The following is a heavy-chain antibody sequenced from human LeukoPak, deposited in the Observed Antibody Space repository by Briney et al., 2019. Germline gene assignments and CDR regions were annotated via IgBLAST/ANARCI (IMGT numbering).Heavy chain of an antibody. V-gene: IGHV1-69*13. CDR3: ARGLGVVPAAPFDY. CDR1: GGTFSSYA. D-gene: IGHD2-2*01. J-gene: IGHJ4*02. Sequence: GASVKVSCKASGGTFSSYAISRVRQAPGQGLEWMGGIIPIFGTANYAQKFQGRVTITADESTSTAYMELSSLRSEDTAVYYCARGLGVVPAAPFDYWGQGTLVTVSS. CDR2: IIPIFGTA.